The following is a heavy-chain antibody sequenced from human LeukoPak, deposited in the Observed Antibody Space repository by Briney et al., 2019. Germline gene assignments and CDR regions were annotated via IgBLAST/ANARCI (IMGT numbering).Heavy chain of an antibody. D-gene: IGHD3-3*01. V-gene: IGHV3-33*01. J-gene: IGHJ4*02. Sequence: GGSLRLSCATSGFTFDDYGIHWVRQAPGKRLEWVAVIYDDGSREHFADSVKGRFAISRDNSKKTVVLQMNSLRGEDTAVYYCARDLKSGYFDSWGQGTLVTVSS. CDR1: GFTFDDYG. CDR2: IYDDGSRE. CDR3: ARDLKSGYFDS.